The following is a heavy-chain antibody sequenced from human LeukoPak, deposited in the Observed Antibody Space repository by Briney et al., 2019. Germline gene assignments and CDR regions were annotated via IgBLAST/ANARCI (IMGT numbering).Heavy chain of an antibody. J-gene: IGHJ4*02. V-gene: IGHV3-23*01. CDR1: GFTFSSYA. Sequence: GGSLRLSCAASGFTFSSYAMSWVRQAPGKGLEWVSDISGSGGSTYYADSVKGRFTISRDNSKNTLYLQMNSLRAEDTAVYYCAKEGLLEWLLYERFHDYWGQGTLVTVSS. CDR2: ISGSGGST. CDR3: AKEGLLEWLLYERFHDY. D-gene: IGHD3-3*01.